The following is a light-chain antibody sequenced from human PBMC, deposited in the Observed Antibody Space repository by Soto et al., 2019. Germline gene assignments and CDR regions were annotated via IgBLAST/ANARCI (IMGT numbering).Light chain of an antibody. CDR3: SSYTSSSTYV. V-gene: IGLV2-14*03. CDR2: DVS. J-gene: IGLJ1*01. Sequence: QSVLTQPASVSGSPGQLITISCTGTSSDVGGYNYVSRYQQHPGKAPKLMIYDVSNRPSGVSNRFSGSKSGNTASLTISGLQAEDEADYYCSSYTSSSTYVFGTGTKVTVL. CDR1: SSDVGGYNY.